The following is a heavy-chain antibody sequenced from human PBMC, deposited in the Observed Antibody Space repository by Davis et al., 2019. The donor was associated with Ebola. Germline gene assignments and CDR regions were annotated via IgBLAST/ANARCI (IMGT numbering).Heavy chain of an antibody. CDR3: ARDWYYGSGSPTSDY. CDR1: GFTFSSYG. V-gene: IGHV3-7*01. Sequence: PGGSLRLSCAASGFTFSSYGMHWVRQAPGQGLEWVANIKQDGSEKYYVNSVTGRFTISRDNAKNSLYLQMTSLRAEDTAVYYCARDWYYGSGSPTSDYWGQGTLVTVSS. CDR2: IKQDGSEK. D-gene: IGHD3-10*01. J-gene: IGHJ4*02.